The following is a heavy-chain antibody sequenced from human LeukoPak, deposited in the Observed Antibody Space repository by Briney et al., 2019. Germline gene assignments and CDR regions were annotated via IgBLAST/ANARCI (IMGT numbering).Heavy chain of an antibody. CDR1: GFTFSSYS. D-gene: IGHD2-2*01. Sequence: PGGSLRLSCAASGFTFSSYSMNWVRQAPGKGLEWVSYISSSSSTIYYADSVKGRFTISRDNAKSSLYLQMNSLRAEDTAVYYCARRDCSSTSCPYYYYGMDVWGQGTTVTVSS. V-gene: IGHV3-48*01. CDR3: ARRDCSSTSCPYYYYGMDV. J-gene: IGHJ6*02. CDR2: ISSSSSTI.